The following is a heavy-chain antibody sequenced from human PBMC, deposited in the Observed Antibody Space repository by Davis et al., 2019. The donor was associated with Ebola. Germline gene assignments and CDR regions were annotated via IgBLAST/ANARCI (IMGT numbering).Heavy chain of an antibody. CDR2: IKSKTDGGTT. D-gene: IGHD4-17*01. J-gene: IGHJ2*01. CDR3: TTLSTMTTVYFDL. Sequence: GGSLRLSCAASGFTFSNAWMSWVRQAPGKGLEWVGRIKSKTDGGTTDCAAPVKGRFAMSRDDSKNTLYLQMNSLKIDDTAVYYCTTLSTMTTVYFDLWGRGTLVTVSA. CDR1: GFTFSNAW. V-gene: IGHV3-15*01.